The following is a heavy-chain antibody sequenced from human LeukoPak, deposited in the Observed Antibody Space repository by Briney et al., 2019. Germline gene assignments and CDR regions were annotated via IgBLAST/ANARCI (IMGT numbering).Heavy chain of an antibody. V-gene: IGHV4-59*01. Sequence: SETLSLTCTVSGGSISSYYWSWIRQPPGKGLEWIGYIYYSGSTNYNPSPKSRVTISVDTSKNQFSLKLSSVTAADTAVYYCARGGRSGSGTIIRHFANGLFDYWGQGTLVTVSS. CDR3: ARGGRSGSGTIIRHFANGLFDY. D-gene: IGHD3-10*01. J-gene: IGHJ4*02. CDR2: IYYSGST. CDR1: GGSISSYY.